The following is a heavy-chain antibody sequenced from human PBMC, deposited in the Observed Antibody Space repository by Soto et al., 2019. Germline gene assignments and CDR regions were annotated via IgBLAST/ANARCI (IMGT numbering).Heavy chain of an antibody. Sequence: PWGSLKLSCAASGFTFYNYAMHWVRQAPGKGLEWVSAISGDDFTTYYADSVKGRFTISRDNSKNTLYLQMSIRGAEDTALYFCKRIDTASNVHFGFDHWGQGTLVTVSS. J-gene: IGHJ4*02. V-gene: IGHV3-23*01. CDR1: GFTFYNYA. CDR3: KRIDTASNVHFGFDH. D-gene: IGHD5-18*01. CDR2: ISGDDFTT.